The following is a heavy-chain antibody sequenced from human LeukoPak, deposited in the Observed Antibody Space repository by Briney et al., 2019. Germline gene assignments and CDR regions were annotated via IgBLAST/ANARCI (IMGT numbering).Heavy chain of an antibody. D-gene: IGHD1-26*01. Sequence: GGSLRLSCAASGFTFSSHSMNWLRQAPGKGLEWISYISSSSSHIYYADSVKGRFTISRDNAKNLVTLQMNSLRAEDTAVYYCATDQSGANWVDFWGQGTPVTVSS. CDR2: ISSSSSHI. CDR3: ATDQSGANWVDF. V-gene: IGHV3-48*01. CDR1: GFTFSSHS. J-gene: IGHJ4*02.